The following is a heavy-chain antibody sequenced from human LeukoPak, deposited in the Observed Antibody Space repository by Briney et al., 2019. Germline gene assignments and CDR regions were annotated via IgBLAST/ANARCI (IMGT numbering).Heavy chain of an antibody. V-gene: IGHV1-69*05. J-gene: IGHJ4*02. D-gene: IGHD5/OR15-5a*01. CDR2: IIPIFGTA. CDR1: GGTFSSYA. Sequence: SVKVSFKASGGTFSSYAISWVRQAPGQGLEGMGGIIPIFGTANYAQKFQGRVTITTDESTSTAYMELSSLRSEDTAVYCVYDLLECFDYWGQGTLVTVSS. CDR3: YDLLECFDY.